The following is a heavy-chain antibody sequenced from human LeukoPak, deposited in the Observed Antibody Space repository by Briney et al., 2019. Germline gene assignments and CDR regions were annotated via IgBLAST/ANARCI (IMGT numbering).Heavy chain of an antibody. CDR1: GSTFTSYY. CDR3: ARPYESEGYSGYEYYFDY. J-gene: IGHJ4*02. CDR2: INPSGGST. D-gene: IGHD5-12*01. V-gene: IGHV1-46*01. Sequence: ASVKVSCKSSGSTFTSYYMHWVRQAPGQGLEWMGIINPSGGSTSYAQKFQGRVTMTRDTSTSTVYMELSSLRSEDTAVYYCARPYESEGYSGYEYYFDYWGQGTLVTVSS.